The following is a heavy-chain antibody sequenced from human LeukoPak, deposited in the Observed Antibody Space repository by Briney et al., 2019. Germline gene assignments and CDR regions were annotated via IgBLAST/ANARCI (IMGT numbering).Heavy chain of an antibody. J-gene: IGHJ4*02. D-gene: IGHD5-12*01. V-gene: IGHV5-51*01. Sequence: GGSLKFSCKGSGYSFTSYWIGWVRQMPGEGLEWMGIIYPGDSDTRYSPSFQGQVTISADKSISTAYLQWSSLKASDTAVYYCARLATRVVDYWGQGTLVTVSS. CDR1: GYSFTSYW. CDR3: ARLATRVVDY. CDR2: IYPGDSDT.